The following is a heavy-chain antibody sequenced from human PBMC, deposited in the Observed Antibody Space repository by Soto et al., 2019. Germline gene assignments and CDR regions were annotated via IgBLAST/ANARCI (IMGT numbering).Heavy chain of an antibody. D-gene: IGHD3-16*02. Sequence: SETLSLTCTVSGGSISSSSYYWGWIRQPPGKGLEWIGSIYYSGSTYYNPSLKSRVTISVDTSKNQFSLKLSSVTAADTAVYYCAHGDYDYIWGSYRFNWFDPWGQGTLVTVSS. CDR3: AHGDYDYIWGSYRFNWFDP. J-gene: IGHJ5*02. CDR1: GGSISSSSYY. V-gene: IGHV4-39*01. CDR2: IYYSGST.